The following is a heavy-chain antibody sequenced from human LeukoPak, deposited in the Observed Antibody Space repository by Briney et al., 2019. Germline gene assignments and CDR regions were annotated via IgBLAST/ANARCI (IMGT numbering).Heavy chain of an antibody. D-gene: IGHD2-8*01. Sequence: GESLQISSKGSGYSLTTYWISWVRQKPGKGLEWMGIIYPGDSDIRYSPSFQGQVTISADKSISTAYLQLSSLKASDTATYYCARHRDSCLNAICYSYFWGQGTLVTVSS. CDR3: ARHRDSCLNAICYSYF. CDR2: IYPGDSDI. CDR1: GYSLTTYW. V-gene: IGHV5-51*01. J-gene: IGHJ4*02.